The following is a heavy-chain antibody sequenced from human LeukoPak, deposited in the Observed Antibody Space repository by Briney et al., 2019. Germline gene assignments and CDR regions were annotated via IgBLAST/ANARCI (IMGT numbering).Heavy chain of an antibody. CDR1: GFTFSSSHV. D-gene: IGHD6-6*01. Sequence: GGSLRLSCAASGFTFSSSHVMTRVRPAPGKGLEWVSTISAGGFTTSYAYSGKGRFTISKYISKSTLYLQDTSLRGEDRALYYCAIRYGSSYYWGQGTLVTVSS. V-gene: IGHV3-23*01. CDR2: ISAGGFTT. J-gene: IGHJ4*02. CDR3: AIRYGSSYY.